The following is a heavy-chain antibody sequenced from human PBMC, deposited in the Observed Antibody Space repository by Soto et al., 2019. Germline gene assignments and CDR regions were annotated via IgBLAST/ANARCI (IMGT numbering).Heavy chain of an antibody. D-gene: IGHD2-8*01. V-gene: IGHV1-2*04. Sequence: ASLKVSCKASGYSFTDYHIHWVRQAPGQGLEWLGRINPKSGGTSTAQKFQGWVTMTTDTSISTASMELTRLTSDDTAIYYCARGDSTDCSNGVCSFFYNHDMDVWG. CDR3: ARGDSTDCSNGVCSFFYNHDMDV. CDR1: GYSFTDYH. CDR2: INPKSGGT. J-gene: IGHJ6*02.